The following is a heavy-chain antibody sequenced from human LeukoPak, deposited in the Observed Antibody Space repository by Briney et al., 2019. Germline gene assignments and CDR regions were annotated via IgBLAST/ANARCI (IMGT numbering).Heavy chain of an antibody. D-gene: IGHD6-13*01. Sequence: GASVKVSCKASGYTFTDYYMHWVRQAPGQGLEWMGWIYPNRGVTNYAQKFQGRVTMTRDTSISTAYMELTRLRSDDTAVYYCARDRSWYCGVISSDALNIWGQGTMVTVSP. CDR2: IYPNRGVT. V-gene: IGHV1-2*02. CDR1: GYTFTDYY. CDR3: ARDRSWYCGVISSDALNI. J-gene: IGHJ3*02.